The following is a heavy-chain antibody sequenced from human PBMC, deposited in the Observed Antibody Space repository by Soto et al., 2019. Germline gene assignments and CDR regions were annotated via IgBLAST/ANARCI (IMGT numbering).Heavy chain of an antibody. J-gene: IGHJ3*02. CDR3: ARPRVAATRDSAFDI. D-gene: IGHD2-15*01. CDR1: GGSISSYY. V-gene: IGHV4-59*08. CDR2: IYYSGST. Sequence: QVQLQESGPGLVKPSETLSLTCTVSGGSISSYYWSWIRQPPGKGLEWIGYIYYSGSTNYNPSLKSRVTISVDTSKNQFSLKLSSVTAADTAVYYCARPRVAATRDSAFDIWGQGTMVTVSS.